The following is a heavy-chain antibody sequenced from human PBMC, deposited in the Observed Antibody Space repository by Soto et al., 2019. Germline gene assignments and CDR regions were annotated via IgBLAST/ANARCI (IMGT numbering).Heavy chain of an antibody. CDR1: GFTFSSYA. CDR2: ISGSGGST. J-gene: IGHJ6*02. D-gene: IGHD1-26*01. V-gene: IGHV3-23*01. CDR3: AKGSGRGWELLHYYYGMDV. Sequence: GGSLRLSCAASGFTFSSYAMSWVRQAPGKGLEWVSAISGSGGSTYYADSVKGRFTISRDNSKNTLYLQMNSLRAEDTAVYYCAKGSGRGWELLHYYYGMDVWGQGTTVTVSS.